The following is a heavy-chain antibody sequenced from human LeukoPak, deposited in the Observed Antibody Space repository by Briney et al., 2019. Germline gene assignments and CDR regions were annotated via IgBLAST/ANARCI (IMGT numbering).Heavy chain of an antibody. Sequence: ASVKVSCKASGGTFSSYAISWVRQAPGQGLEWMGIINPSGGSTSYAQKFQGRVTMTRDTSTSIVYMELSSLRSEDTAVYYCARGRDGYNLFDYWGQGTLVTVSS. CDR2: INPSGGST. CDR3: ARGRDGYNLFDY. CDR1: GGTFSSYA. V-gene: IGHV1-46*01. D-gene: IGHD5-24*01. J-gene: IGHJ4*02.